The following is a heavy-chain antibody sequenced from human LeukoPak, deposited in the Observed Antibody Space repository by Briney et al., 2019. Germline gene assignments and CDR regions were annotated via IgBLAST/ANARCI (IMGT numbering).Heavy chain of an antibody. V-gene: IGHV1-69*05. CDR1: GGTFSSYA. D-gene: IGHD7-27*01. CDR2: IIPIFGTA. J-gene: IGHJ4*02. CDR3: AREELTGDLGGYFDY. Sequence: EASVKVSCKASGGTFSSYAISWVRQAPGQGLEWMGGIIPIFGTANYAQKFQGRVTMTRDTSISTAYMELSRLESDDTAVYYCAREELTGDLGGYFDYWGQGTLVTVSS.